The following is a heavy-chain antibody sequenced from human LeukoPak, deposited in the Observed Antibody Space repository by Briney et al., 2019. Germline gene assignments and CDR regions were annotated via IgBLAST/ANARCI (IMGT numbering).Heavy chain of an antibody. CDR1: GFTFSSYE. CDR3: ASVGAVAGTDY. CDR2: ISSSGSTI. D-gene: IGHD6-19*01. J-gene: IGHJ4*02. Sequence: PGGSLRLSGAASGFTFSSYEMNWVRQAPGKGLEWVSYISSSGSTIYYADSVKGRFTISRDNAKNSLYLQMNSLRAEDTAVYYCASVGAVAGTDYWGQGTLVTVSS. V-gene: IGHV3-48*03.